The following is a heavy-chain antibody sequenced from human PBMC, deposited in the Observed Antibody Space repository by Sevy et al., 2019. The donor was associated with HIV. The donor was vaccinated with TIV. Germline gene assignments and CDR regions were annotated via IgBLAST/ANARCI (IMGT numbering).Heavy chain of an antibody. CDR1: GFTFSKYS. J-gene: IGHJ4*02. D-gene: IGHD2-8*01. CDR3: AREGCTKPHDY. Sequence: GESLKISCAASGFTFSKYSMSWVRQPPGKGLEWVSTLSFGCGEINHADSVKGRFTISRDNSKNSLYLQMNNLGAEDTAVYYCAREGCTKPHDYWGQGTLVTVSS. CDR2: LSFGCGEI. V-gene: IGHV3-23*01.